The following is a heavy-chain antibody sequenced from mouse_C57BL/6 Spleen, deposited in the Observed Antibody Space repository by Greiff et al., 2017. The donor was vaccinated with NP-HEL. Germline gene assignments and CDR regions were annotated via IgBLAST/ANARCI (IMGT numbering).Heavy chain of an antibody. D-gene: IGHD2-3*01. Sequence: VNLVESGPELVKPGASVKLSCKASGYTFTSYDINWVKQRPGQGLEWIGWIYPRDGSTKYNEKFKGKATLTVDTSSSTAYMELHSLTSEDSAVYCCARDDGYSYWYFDVWGTGTTVTVSS. CDR3: ARDDGYSYWYFDV. J-gene: IGHJ1*03. V-gene: IGHV1-85*01. CDR2: IYPRDGST. CDR1: GYTFTSYD.